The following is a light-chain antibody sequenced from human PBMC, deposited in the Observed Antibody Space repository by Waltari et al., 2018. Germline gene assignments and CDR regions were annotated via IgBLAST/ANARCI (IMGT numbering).Light chain of an antibody. CDR3: LHYHSAPYT. Sequence: DIHMIQSPSSLSASVGSIVTITCSASQGITNFLNWYQQKPGKPPRLLIYKASTLECGVPSRFSGSGSGTVFTLTISSLQPEDFATYFCLHYHSAPYTFGLGTKVEI. CDR2: KAS. J-gene: IGKJ2*01. V-gene: IGKV1-27*01. CDR1: QGITNF.